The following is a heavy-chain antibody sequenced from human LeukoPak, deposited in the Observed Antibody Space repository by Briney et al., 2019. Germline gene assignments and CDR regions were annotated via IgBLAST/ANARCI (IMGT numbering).Heavy chain of an antibody. D-gene: IGHD3-10*01. CDR2: IYDDHST. J-gene: IGHJ4*02. V-gene: IGHV3-53*01. CDR1: GFTVTTNY. CDR3: ATVHGPGGYYFDF. Sequence: GGSLRLSCAASGFTVTTNYMSWVRQAPGKGLEWVSIIYDDHSTYYADSVKGRFTMSRDSSKNTLYLQMNSLRAEDTAVYYCATVHGPGGYYFDFWGQGTPVTVSS.